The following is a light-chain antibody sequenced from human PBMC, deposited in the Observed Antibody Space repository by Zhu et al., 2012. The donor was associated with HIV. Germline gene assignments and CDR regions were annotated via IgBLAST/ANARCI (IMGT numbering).Light chain of an antibody. Sequence: TLMTQSPDTLSVSPGERAALSCRASQSVSTNVTWYQHKPGQAPRLLIYGTSTRAAGTPARFIGSGSGTGFTLTISSLQSEDYAVYYCQQSNNWPLTFGQGTRLEI. V-gene: IGKV3D-15*01. J-gene: IGKJ5*01. CDR3: QQSNNWPLT. CDR1: QSVSTN. CDR2: GTS.